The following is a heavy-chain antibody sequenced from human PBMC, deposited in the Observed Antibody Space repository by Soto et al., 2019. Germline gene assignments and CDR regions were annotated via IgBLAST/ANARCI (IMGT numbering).Heavy chain of an antibody. D-gene: IGHD4-17*01. CDR1: GYTFTSYD. J-gene: IGHJ4*02. V-gene: IGHV1-8*01. Sequence: QVQLVQSGAEVKKPGASVKVSCKASGYTFTSYDINWVRQATGQGLEWMGWMNPSSGNTGYAQKFQGRVTMSRNTSISTAYMELSSLRSEDTAVYYCAADATVTTENDYWGQGTLVTVSS. CDR3: AADATVTTENDY. CDR2: MNPSSGNT.